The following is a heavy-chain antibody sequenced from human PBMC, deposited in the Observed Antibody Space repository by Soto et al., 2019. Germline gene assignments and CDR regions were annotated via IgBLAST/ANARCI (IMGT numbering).Heavy chain of an antibody. CDR3: VHRGPVDETGMGFDF. V-gene: IGHV2-5*02. J-gene: IGHJ4*02. CDR1: GFSLNSRGVG. D-gene: IGHD3-9*01. CDR2: VYWDDDK. Sequence: SGPTLVNPTQTLTLTCTFSGFSLNSRGVGVGGVRQPPGKALEWLAIVYWDDDKRYRPSLRSRLSIRKDTPKNQVVLTLTNTDPVDTATYYCVHRGPVDETGMGFDFWGQGSLVTVSS.